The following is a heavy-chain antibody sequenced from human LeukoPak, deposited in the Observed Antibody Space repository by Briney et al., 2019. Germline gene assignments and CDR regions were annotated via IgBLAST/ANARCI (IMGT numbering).Heavy chain of an antibody. D-gene: IGHD3-3*02. J-gene: IGHJ4*02. CDR3: ARTLIGISYYFDY. Sequence: GGSLRLSCAAPGYSFSAYGVSWVRQAPGKGLECVYIISSSGNKTYYADPVKGRFTVSRDNSKRTLYLQMNSLRADDTAVYYCARTLIGISYYFDYWGQGTLVTVSS. V-gene: IGHV3-23*01. CDR2: ISSSGNKT. CDR1: GYSFSAYG.